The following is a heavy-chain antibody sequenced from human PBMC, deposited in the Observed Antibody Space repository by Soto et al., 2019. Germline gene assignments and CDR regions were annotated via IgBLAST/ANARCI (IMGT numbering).Heavy chain of an antibody. CDR2: INQGGGEK. V-gene: IGHV3-7*03. CDR1: GFTFSGYW. D-gene: IGHD2-15*01. CDR3: ARDATYCLDC. J-gene: IGHJ4*02. Sequence: EVQLVESGGGLVQPGGSLRLSCAASGFTFSGYWMAWVRQAPGKGLEWVANINQGGGEKYHVDSVKVRFTISRDNAENSLYLQMNSLRSEDTAVYYCARDATYCLDCWGRGTLVTVSS.